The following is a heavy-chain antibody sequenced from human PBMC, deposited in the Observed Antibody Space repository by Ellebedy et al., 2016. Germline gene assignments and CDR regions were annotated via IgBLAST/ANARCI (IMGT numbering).Heavy chain of an antibody. V-gene: IGHV3-53*01. CDR1: GFTVGNNY. CDR2: IYSGGDT. Sequence: GGSLRLXXAASGFTVGNNYMSWVRQAPGKGLEWVSLIYSGGDTSYAGSVKGRFTISRDNAKNSLFLQMNSLRVEDTAVYYCARGVGGTSLNWFDPWGQGTLVTVSS. CDR3: ARGVGGTSLNWFDP. J-gene: IGHJ5*02. D-gene: IGHD3-16*01.